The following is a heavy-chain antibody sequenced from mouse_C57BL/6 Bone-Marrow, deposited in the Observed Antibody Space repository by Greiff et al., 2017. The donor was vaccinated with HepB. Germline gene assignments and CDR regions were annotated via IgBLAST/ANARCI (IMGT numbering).Heavy chain of an antibody. V-gene: IGHV1-53*01. Sequence: QVQLQQPGTELVKPGASVKLSCKASGYTFTSYWMHWVKQRPGQGLEWIGNINPSNGGTNYNEKFKSKATLTVDKSSNTAYMQLSSLTSEDSAVYYGAREMYDYDVWFAYWGQGTLVTVSA. J-gene: IGHJ3*01. CDR3: AREMYDYDVWFAY. D-gene: IGHD2-4*01. CDR1: GYTFTSYW. CDR2: INPSNGGT.